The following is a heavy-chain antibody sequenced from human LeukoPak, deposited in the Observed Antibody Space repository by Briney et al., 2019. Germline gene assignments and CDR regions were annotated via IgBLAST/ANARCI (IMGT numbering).Heavy chain of an antibody. V-gene: IGHV3-30-3*01. J-gene: IGHJ4*02. D-gene: IGHD5-18*01. CDR2: ISYDGSNK. CDR3: ARELYSYGSQNDY. Sequence: GGSLRLSCAASGFTFSSYAMHWVRQAPGKGLEWVAVISYDGSNKYYADSVKGRFTISRDNSKNTLCLQMNSLRAEDTAVYYCARELYSYGSQNDYWGQGTLVTVSS. CDR1: GFTFSSYA.